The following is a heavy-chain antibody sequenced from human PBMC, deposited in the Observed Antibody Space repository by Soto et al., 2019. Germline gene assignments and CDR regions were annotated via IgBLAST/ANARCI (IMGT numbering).Heavy chain of an antibody. CDR1: GGSISSHY. D-gene: IGHD3-16*01. V-gene: IGHV4-59*11. J-gene: IGHJ4*02. CDR3: AKDPFPYVFEY. CDR2: VYDSENT. Sequence: SETLSLTCTVSGGSISSHYWSWIRQPPGKRLEWIGYVYDSENTNYNPSLKSRVTISRDTSKNQFSLKLTSVTAADTAVYYCAKDPFPYVFEYWGPGILVTVSS.